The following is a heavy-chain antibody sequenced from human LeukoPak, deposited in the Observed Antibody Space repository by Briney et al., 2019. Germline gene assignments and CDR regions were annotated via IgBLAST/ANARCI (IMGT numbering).Heavy chain of an antibody. CDR2: ISSSSNYI. Sequence: GGSLRLSCAVSGFTFSSYDMNWVRQAPGRGLEWVSSISSSSNYIHYADSVKGRFTISRDNAKNSLYLQMNSLRAEDTAVYFCARGTLGAWGWWGQGTLVTVSA. J-gene: IGHJ4*02. CDR3: ARGTLGAWGW. CDR1: GFTFSSYD. D-gene: IGHD6-19*01. V-gene: IGHV3-21*01.